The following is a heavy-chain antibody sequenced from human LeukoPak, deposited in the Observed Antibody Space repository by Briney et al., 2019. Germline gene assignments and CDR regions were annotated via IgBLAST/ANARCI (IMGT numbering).Heavy chain of an antibody. Sequence: GGSLRLSCAASGFTFSSYAMHWVRQAPGKGLEWVAVISYDGSNKYYADSVKGRLTISRDNSKNTLYLQMNSLRAEDTAVYYCAREEQQIYYYYYGMDVWGQGTTVTVSS. D-gene: IGHD6-13*01. CDR1: GFTFSSYA. V-gene: IGHV3-30-3*01. CDR2: ISYDGSNK. J-gene: IGHJ6*02. CDR3: AREEQQIYYYYYGMDV.